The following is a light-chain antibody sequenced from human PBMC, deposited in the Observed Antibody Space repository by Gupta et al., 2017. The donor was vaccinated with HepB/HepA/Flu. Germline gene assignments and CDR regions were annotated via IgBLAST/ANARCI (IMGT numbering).Light chain of an antibody. CDR2: AAS. CDR1: QSVANK. CDR3: QHYANLPLT. J-gene: IGKJ4*01. Sequence: EIVMTQSPATLSVSPGERATLSCWASQSVANKLAWYQQKPGQAPKLLIFAASTRAPGIPARFSGSGSGTDFTLTINSLQSDDSAVYYCQHYANLPLTFGGGTKVEIK. V-gene: IGKV3-15*01.